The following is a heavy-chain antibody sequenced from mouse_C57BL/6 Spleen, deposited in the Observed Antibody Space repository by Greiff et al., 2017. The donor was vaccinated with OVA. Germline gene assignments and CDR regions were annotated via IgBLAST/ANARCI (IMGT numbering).Heavy chain of an antibody. J-gene: IGHJ1*03. CDR2: IRSKSNNYAT. Sequence: EVQGVESGGGLVQPKGSLKLSCAASGFSFNTYAMNWVRQAPGKGLEWVARIRSKSNNYATYYADSVKDRFTISRDDSESMLYLQMNNLKTEDTAMYYCVRLYYYGSSHWYFDVWGTGTTVTVSS. CDR3: VRLYYYGSSHWYFDV. V-gene: IGHV10-1*01. CDR1: GFSFNTYA. D-gene: IGHD1-1*01.